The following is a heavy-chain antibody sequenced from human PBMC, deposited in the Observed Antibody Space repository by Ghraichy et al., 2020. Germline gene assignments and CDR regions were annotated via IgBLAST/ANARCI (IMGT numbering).Heavy chain of an antibody. CDR3: ARCIDGSGYYGPRGDYSGYFDY. J-gene: IGHJ4*02. D-gene: IGHD3-22*01. V-gene: IGHV5-51*01. CDR1: GYSFTSYW. Sequence: GESLNISCKGSGYSFTSYWIGWVRQMPGKGLEWMGIIYPGDSDTRYSPSFQGQVTISADKSISTAYLQWSSLKASDTAMYYCARCIDGSGYYGPRGDYSGYFDYWGQGTLVTVSS. CDR2: IYPGDSDT.